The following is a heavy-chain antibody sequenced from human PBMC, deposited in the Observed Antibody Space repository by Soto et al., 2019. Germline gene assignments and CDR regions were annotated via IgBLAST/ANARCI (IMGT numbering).Heavy chain of an antibody. CDR1: AFSLSTGGVG. J-gene: IGHJ6*02. V-gene: IGHV2-5*02. CDR3: IQSRCGGDCRPSCASYSYYGMDV. Sequence: QITLKESGPPLVKPTQTLTLTCTFSAFSLSTGGVGVGWIRQPPGKALEWLALIYWDDDKRYSPSLRSRLTIPKDTSKNQGVLTMTNIDPVDTATYYCIQSRCGGDCRPSCASYSYYGMDVWGQGTPVTVSS. CDR2: IYWDDDK. D-gene: IGHD2-21*02.